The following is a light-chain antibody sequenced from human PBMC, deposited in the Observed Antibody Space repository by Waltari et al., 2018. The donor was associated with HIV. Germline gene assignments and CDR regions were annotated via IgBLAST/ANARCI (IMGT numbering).Light chain of an antibody. CDR3: QQYYNTPSIT. V-gene: IGKV4-1*01. J-gene: IGKJ5*01. Sequence: DIVMTQSTDPLAVSLGQRATINCKSSQCVLSSSNNKNYLAWYQQRPGQPPKLLISWASARESGVSDRISGSGSGTDFTLTINSLQAEDVAVYYCQQYYNTPSITFGQGTRLEIK. CDR1: QCVLSSSNNKNY. CDR2: WAS.